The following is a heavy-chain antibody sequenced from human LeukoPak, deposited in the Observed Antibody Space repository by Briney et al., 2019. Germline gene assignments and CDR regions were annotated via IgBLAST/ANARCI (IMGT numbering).Heavy chain of an antibody. CDR3: AKESGKFDY. V-gene: IGHV3-43*02. CDR2: IGGDGVST. CDR1: GLPIADFA. Sequence: GGSLRLSCVASGLPIADFAMHWVRQAPGKGLEWVSLIGGDGVSTFYADSVKGRFSISRDNSKNSLYLEMTSLRTEDAAMYYCAKESGKFDYWGQGTLVAVSS. J-gene: IGHJ4*02.